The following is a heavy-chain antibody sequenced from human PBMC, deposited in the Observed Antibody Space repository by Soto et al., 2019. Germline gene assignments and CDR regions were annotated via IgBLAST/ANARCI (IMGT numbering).Heavy chain of an antibody. Sequence: EVQLVESGGGLIQPGGSLRLSCAASALTVSDNYMSWVRQAPGKGLEWVAIVFSGGNTYRADSVKGRFTVSRDNSKNTLDLRMNNLRAEDTAVYYCAEGYFDSWGHGNLVTVSS. J-gene: IGHJ4*01. CDR2: VFSGGNT. V-gene: IGHV3-53*01. CDR3: AEGYFDS. CDR1: ALTVSDNY.